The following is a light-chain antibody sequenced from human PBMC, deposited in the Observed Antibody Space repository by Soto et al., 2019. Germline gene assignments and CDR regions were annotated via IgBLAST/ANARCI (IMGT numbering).Light chain of an antibody. CDR3: QQYDNWPIT. J-gene: IGKJ5*01. V-gene: IGKV3-15*01. CDR2: GAS. CDR1: QSVSSN. Sequence: DIEMTQSPSTLSVSPGERATLSCRASQSVSSNLAWYQQKPGQAPRLLISGASTMATGIPARLSGSGSGTEFTLTISSLRSEDFAVYYCQQYDNWPITFGQGTRLEIK.